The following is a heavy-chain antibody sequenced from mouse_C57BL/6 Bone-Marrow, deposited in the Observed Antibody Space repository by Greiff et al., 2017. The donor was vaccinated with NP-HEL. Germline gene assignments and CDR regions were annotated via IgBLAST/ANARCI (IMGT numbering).Heavy chain of an antibody. Sequence: VKVVESGAELVRPGASVKLSCKASGYTFTDYCINWVKQRPGQGLEWIARIYPGSGNTYYNEKFKGKATLTAEKSSSTAYMQLSSLTSEDSAVYFCARWIAYWGQGTLVTVSA. CDR1: GYTFTDYC. V-gene: IGHV1-76*01. J-gene: IGHJ3*01. CDR2: IYPGSGNT. CDR3: ARWIAY.